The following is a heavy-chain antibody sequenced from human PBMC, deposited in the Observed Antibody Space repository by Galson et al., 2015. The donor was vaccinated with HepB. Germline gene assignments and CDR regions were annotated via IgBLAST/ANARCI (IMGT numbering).Heavy chain of an antibody. CDR2: IDPSDSYT. CDR1: GSSFTNHW. D-gene: IGHD2-21*02. CDR3: ATQVTPRGHGSDY. J-gene: IGHJ4*02. V-gene: IGHV5-10-1*01. Sequence: QSGAEVKKPGESLTISCKGSGSSFTNHWITWVRQMPGKGLEWMGNIDPSDSYTNYSPSFQGHVIISVDKSISTAYLQWNSLEASDTALYYCATQVTPRGHGSDYWGQGTLVTVSS.